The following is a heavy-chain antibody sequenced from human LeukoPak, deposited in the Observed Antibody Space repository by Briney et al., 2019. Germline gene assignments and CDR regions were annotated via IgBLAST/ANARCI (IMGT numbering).Heavy chain of an antibody. CDR2: IYYSGST. CDR3: ARDGDGVAAAGTEEY. CDR1: GGSISSSSYY. Sequence: KPSETLSLTCTVSGGSISSSSYYWGWIRQPPGKGLEWIGSIYYSGSTYYNPSLKSRVTISVDTSKNQFSLKLSSVTAADTAVYYCARDGDGVAAAGTEEYWGQGTLVTVSS. V-gene: IGHV4-39*07. D-gene: IGHD6-13*01. J-gene: IGHJ4*02.